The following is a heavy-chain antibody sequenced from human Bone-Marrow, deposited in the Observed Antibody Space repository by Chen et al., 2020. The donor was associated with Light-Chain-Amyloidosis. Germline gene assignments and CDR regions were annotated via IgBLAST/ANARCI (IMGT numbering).Heavy chain of an antibody. CDR3: ARVGSDYYDNSGFYPLDY. J-gene: IGHJ4*02. D-gene: IGHD3-22*01. V-gene: IGHV4-4*02. CDR1: GGSISSGKW. CDR2: VYHNGGT. Sequence: QVQLQESGPGLVKPSGTLSLTCTVSGGSISSGKWWRWVRQSPGKGLEWIGEVYHNGGTNYNPSLKNRVTIFVDNSKNQFSLQLTSVTAADTAVYFCARVGSDYYDNSGFYPLDYWGQGTLVTVSS.